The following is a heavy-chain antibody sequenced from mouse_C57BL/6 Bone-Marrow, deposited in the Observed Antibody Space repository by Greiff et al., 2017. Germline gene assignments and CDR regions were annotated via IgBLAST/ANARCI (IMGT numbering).Heavy chain of an antibody. V-gene: IGHV1-64*01. Sequence: QVQLQQPGAELVKPGASVKLSCKASGYTFTSYWMHWVKQRPGQGLEWIGMIHPNSGSTNHNEKFKSKATLTVDKSSSTAYMQLSSLTSEDSAVYYCARYNLYYDYDWFAYWGQGTLVTVSA. CDR2: IHPNSGST. CDR1: GYTFTSYW. D-gene: IGHD2-4*01. J-gene: IGHJ3*01. CDR3: ARYNLYYDYDWFAY.